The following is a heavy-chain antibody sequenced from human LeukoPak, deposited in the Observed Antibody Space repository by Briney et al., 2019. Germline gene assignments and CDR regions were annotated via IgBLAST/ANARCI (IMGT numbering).Heavy chain of an antibody. V-gene: IGHV3-66*02. CDR1: GFTVSSNY. CDR2: IYSGGST. Sequence: GGSLRLSCAASGFTVSSNYMSWVRQAPGKGLGWVSVIYSGGSTYYADSVKGRFTISRDNSKNTLYLQMNSLRAEDTAVYYCARASPRNYYYYYGTDVWGQGTTVTVSS. J-gene: IGHJ6*02. CDR3: ARASPRNYYYYYGTDV.